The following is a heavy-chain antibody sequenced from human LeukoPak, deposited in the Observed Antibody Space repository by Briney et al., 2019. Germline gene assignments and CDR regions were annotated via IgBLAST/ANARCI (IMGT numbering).Heavy chain of an antibody. CDR3: AKEDGTVVVSTFGD. CDR1: GFNFRTYG. D-gene: IGHD3-22*01. CDR2: IQFDESSK. J-gene: IGHJ4*02. Sequence: GGSLRLSCAASGFNFRTYGMHWVRQAPGKGLEWVAFIQFDESSKDYADSVKGRFTISRDNSKNTVYLQVNSLRAEDTAVYYCAKEDGTVVVSTFGDWGQGTLVTVSS. V-gene: IGHV3-30*02.